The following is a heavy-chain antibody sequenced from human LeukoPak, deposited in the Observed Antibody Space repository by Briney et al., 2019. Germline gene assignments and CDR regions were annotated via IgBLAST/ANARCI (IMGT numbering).Heavy chain of an antibody. CDR2: IYTSGST. CDR3: ARVIAVAGTRYYYGMDV. D-gene: IGHD6-19*01. CDR1: GGSISSYY. J-gene: IGHJ6*02. V-gene: IGHV4-4*07. Sequence: SETLSLTCTVSGGSISSYYWSWIRQPAGKGLEWIGRIYTSGSTNYNPSFKSRVTMSVDTSKNQFSLKLSSVTAADTAVYYCARVIAVAGTRYYYGMDVWGQGTTVTVSS.